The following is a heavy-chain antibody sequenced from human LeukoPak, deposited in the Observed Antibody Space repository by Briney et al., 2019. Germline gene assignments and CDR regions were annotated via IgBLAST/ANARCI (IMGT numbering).Heavy chain of an antibody. CDR2: ISSSGSTI. CDR3: ARGYSSSWYGALWGGFDLDY. D-gene: IGHD6-13*01. CDR1: GFTFSSYE. J-gene: IGHJ4*01. Sequence: GGSLRLSCAASGFTFSSYELNWVRQAPGKGLVWVSYISSSGSTIYYADSVKGRFTISRDNAKNSLYLQMNSLRAEDTAVYYCARGYSSSWYGALWGGFDLDYWGHGTLVTVSS. V-gene: IGHV3-48*03.